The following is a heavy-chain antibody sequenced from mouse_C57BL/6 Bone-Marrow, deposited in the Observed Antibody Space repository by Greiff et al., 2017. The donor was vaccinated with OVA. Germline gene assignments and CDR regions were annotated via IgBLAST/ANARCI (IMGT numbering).Heavy chain of an antibody. V-gene: IGHV5-12*01. CDR3: ARQYSIYFDY. Sequence: EVMLVESGGGLVQPGGSLKLSCAASGFTFSDYYMYWVRQTPEKRLEWVAYISNGGGSTYYPDTVKGRITISRDNTKNTLYLQMSRLKSEDTAMYYCARQYSIYFDYWGQGTTLTVSS. CDR2: ISNGGGST. J-gene: IGHJ2*01. CDR1: GFTFSDYY. D-gene: IGHD2-5*01.